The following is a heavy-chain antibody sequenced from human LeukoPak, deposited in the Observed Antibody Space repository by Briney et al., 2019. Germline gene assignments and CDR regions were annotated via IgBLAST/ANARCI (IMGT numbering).Heavy chain of an antibody. J-gene: IGHJ6*02. D-gene: IGHD3-10*01. CDR2: INPRGGST. CDR3: AREKYYGSGSQAYYYYGMDV. Sequence: ASVKVSCKASGYTFTSYYMHWVRQAPGQGLEWMGIINPRGGSTSYAQKFQGRVTMTRDTSTSTVYMELSSLRSEDTAVYYCAREKYYGSGSQAYYYYGMDVWGQGTTVTVSS. V-gene: IGHV1-46*01. CDR1: GYTFTSYY.